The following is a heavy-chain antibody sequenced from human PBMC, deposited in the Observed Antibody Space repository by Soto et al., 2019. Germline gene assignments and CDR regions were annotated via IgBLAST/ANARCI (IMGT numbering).Heavy chain of an antibody. V-gene: IGHV1-2*02. Sequence: ASVKVSCKASGYTFTGYDIHWVRQAPGQGLECMGWINPNSGGTNYAQKFQGRVTMTRDTSISTAYMELSRLRSDDTAVYYCARGWYYYDSSGYFYWGQGTLVTVSS. CDR2: INPNSGGT. J-gene: IGHJ4*02. CDR3: ARGWYYYDSSGYFY. CDR1: GYTFTGYD. D-gene: IGHD3-22*01.